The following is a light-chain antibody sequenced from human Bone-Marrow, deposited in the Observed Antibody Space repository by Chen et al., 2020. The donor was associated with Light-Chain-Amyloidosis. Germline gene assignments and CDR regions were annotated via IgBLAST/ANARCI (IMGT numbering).Light chain of an antibody. CDR1: QRISSS. J-gene: IGKJ4*01. V-gene: IGKV1-39*01. CDR2: AAS. CDR3: QQSYSTPLT. Sequence: DIQMTQSPSSLSASVGDRVTITCRASQRISSSLNWYQQKPGKAPKLLIYAASSLQSGVPSRFSGSGSGTDFTLTISSLQPEDFATYYCQQSYSTPLTFGGGTKVEIK.